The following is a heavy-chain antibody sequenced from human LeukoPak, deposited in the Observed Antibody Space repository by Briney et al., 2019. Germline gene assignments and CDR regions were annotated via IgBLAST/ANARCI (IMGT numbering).Heavy chain of an antibody. CDR3: AREGIYSGYDPYYFDY. V-gene: IGHV3-21*01. CDR1: GFTFSSYS. J-gene: IGHJ4*02. CDR2: ISSSSSYI. D-gene: IGHD5-12*01. Sequence: GGSLRLSCAASGFTFSSYSMNWVRQAPGKGLEWVSSISSSSSYIYYADSVKGRFTISRDNAKNSLYLQMNSLRAEDTAVYYCAREGIYSGYDPYYFDYWGQGTLVTVSS.